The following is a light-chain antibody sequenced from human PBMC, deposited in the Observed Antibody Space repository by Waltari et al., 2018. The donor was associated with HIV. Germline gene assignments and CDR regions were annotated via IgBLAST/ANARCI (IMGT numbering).Light chain of an antibody. CDR1: SSDVGGYNY. V-gene: IGLV2-14*01. CDR3: SAYTSSSSYV. Sequence: QSALTQPASVSGSPGQSITISCTGTSSDVGGYNYVSWYQQHPGKAPKRMLYDVSNRPSGVSNLFSGSKAGNTAALTISGLQAEDEADYYCSAYTSSSSYVFGTGTKVTVL. J-gene: IGLJ1*01. CDR2: DVS.